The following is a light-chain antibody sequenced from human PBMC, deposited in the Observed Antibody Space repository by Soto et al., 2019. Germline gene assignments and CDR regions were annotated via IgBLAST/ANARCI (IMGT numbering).Light chain of an antibody. CDR2: DVS. CDR3: SSYTVSSPV. Sequence: QSVLTQPASVSGSPGQSITISCTGTTSDVGGYDYVSWYQQHPGKAPKLMIYDVSNRPSGVSNRFSGSKSGNTASLTISGLQAEDEADYYCSSYTVSSPVFGGGTKLTVL. V-gene: IGLV2-14*01. CDR1: TSDVGGYDY. J-gene: IGLJ2*01.